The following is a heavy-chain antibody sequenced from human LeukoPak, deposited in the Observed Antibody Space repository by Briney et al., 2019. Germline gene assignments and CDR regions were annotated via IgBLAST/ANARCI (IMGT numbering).Heavy chain of an antibody. Sequence: GESLKISCKVSGYSFPSYWISWVRQMPGKGLEWMGIIYPGDSDTRYSPSFQGQVTISADKSISTAYLQWSSLKASDTAIYYCARPRATVGATIDYWGQGTLVTVSS. CDR3: ARPRATVGATIDY. V-gene: IGHV5-51*01. D-gene: IGHD1-26*01. CDR1: GYSFPSYW. J-gene: IGHJ4*02. CDR2: IYPGDSDT.